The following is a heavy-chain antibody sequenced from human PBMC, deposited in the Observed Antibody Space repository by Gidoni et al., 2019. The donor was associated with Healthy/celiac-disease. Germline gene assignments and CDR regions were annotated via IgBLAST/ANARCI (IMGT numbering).Heavy chain of an antibody. D-gene: IGHD3-22*01. J-gene: IGHJ4*02. CDR2: FDPEDGET. Sequence: QVQLVQSGAEVKKPGASVKVSCKVSGSPLTELSMHWVRQAPGKGLEWMGGFDPEDGETIYAQKFQGRVTMTEDTSTDTAYMELSSLRSEDTAVYYCATSRMYYYDSSGYYTDWGQGTLVTVSS. V-gene: IGHV1-24*01. CDR3: ATSRMYYYDSSGYYTD. CDR1: GSPLTELS.